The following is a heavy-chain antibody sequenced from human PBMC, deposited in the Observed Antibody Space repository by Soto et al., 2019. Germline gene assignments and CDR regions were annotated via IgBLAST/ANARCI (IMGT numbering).Heavy chain of an antibody. D-gene: IGHD1-1*01. Sequence: SETLSLTCTVSGASISGFYWSWIRKSAGKGLEWIGRIYATVTTDYNPSLKSRVMMSVDTSKKQFSLKLRSVTAADTAVYYCVRDGTQTLRDRFDPWGQGIWVTVSS. CDR2: IYATVTT. CDR1: GASISGFY. CDR3: VRDGTQTLRDRFDP. J-gene: IGHJ5*02. V-gene: IGHV4-4*07.